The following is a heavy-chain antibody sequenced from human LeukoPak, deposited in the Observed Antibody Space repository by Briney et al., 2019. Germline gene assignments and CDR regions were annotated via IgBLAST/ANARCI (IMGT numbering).Heavy chain of an antibody. J-gene: IGHJ4*02. D-gene: IGHD4-17*01. Sequence: PGGSLRLSCAASGFTFSSYGMHWVRQAPGKGLEWVAVISYDGSNKYYADSVKGRFTISRDNSKNTLYLQMNSLRAEDTAVYYCASGRGDYGVYFDYWGQGTLVTVSS. CDR2: ISYDGSNK. CDR1: GFTFSSYG. CDR3: ASGRGDYGVYFDY. V-gene: IGHV3-30*03.